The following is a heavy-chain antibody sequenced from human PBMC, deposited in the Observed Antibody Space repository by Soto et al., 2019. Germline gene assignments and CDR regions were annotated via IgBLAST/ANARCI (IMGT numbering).Heavy chain of an antibody. V-gene: IGHV3-74*01. D-gene: IGHD3-10*01. CDR2: INPDGSST. J-gene: IGHJ6*03. Sequence: EVQLVESGGGLVQPVGSLRVSCAASGFTFSSYWMHWVRQVPGEGLVWVSRINPDGSSTNYADSEKGRFTISRDNAKSTLYLQMNSLRVEDTGVYLCARSSRGYMEVWGKGTTVTVSS. CDR3: ARSSRGYMEV. CDR1: GFTFSSYW.